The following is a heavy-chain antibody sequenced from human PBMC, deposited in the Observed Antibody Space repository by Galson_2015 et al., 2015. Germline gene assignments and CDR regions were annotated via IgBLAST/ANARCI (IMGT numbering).Heavy chain of an antibody. Sequence: CAISGDSVSSNSAAWNWIRQSPSRGLEGLGRTYYRSKRYNDYAVSVKSRITINPDTSKNQFSLQLNSVTPEDTAVYYCARARGDYGDPGYGMDVWGQGTTVTVSS. CDR3: ARARGDYGDPGYGMDV. D-gene: IGHD4-17*01. V-gene: IGHV6-1*01. J-gene: IGHJ6*02. CDR1: GDSVSSNSAA. CDR2: TYYRSKRYN.